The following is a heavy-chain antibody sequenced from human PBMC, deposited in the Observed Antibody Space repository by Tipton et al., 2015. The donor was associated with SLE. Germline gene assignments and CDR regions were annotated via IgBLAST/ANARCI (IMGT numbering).Heavy chain of an antibody. CDR3: ARVNRDYYDSSGYSPYFDY. CDR2: IWYDGSNK. J-gene: IGHJ4*02. D-gene: IGHD3-22*01. V-gene: IGHV3-33*01. Sequence: SLRLSCAASGFTFSSYGMHWVRQAPGKGLEWVAVIWYDGSNKYYADSVKGRFTISRDNSKNTLYLQMNSLRAEDTAVYYCARVNRDYYDSSGYSPYFDYWGQGTLVTVSS. CDR1: GFTFSSYG.